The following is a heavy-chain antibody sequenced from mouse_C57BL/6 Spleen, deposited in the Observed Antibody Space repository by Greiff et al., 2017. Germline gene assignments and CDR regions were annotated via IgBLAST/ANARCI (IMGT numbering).Heavy chain of an antibody. CDR1: GYTFTSYW. J-gene: IGHJ3*01. Sequence: QVQLQQPGAELVKPGASVKMSCKASGYTFTSYWITWVKQRPGQGLEWIGDIYPGSGSTNYNEKFKSKATLTVDTSSSTAYMQLSSLTSEDSAVYYCARYYYGSSPWFGDWGQGTLVTVSA. CDR2: IYPGSGST. CDR3: ARYYYGSSPWFGD. D-gene: IGHD1-1*01. V-gene: IGHV1-55*01.